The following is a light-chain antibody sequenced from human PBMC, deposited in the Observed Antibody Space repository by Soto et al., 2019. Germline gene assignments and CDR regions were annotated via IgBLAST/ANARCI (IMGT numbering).Light chain of an antibody. CDR2: DAS. Sequence: EVVLTQSPATLSLSPGERATLSCRASQSVSIHLAWYQQKPGQAPRLLIYDASNRATGIPARFSGSGSGTDFTLTISSLEPEDFAVYYCQQRSKWPFTFGPGTKVEI. J-gene: IGKJ3*01. CDR3: QQRSKWPFT. V-gene: IGKV3-11*01. CDR1: QSVSIH.